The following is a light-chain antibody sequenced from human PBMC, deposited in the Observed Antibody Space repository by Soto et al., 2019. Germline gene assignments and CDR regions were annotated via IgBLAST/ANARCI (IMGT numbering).Light chain of an antibody. CDR2: AAS. V-gene: IGKV1-39*01. J-gene: IGKJ2*01. CDR1: QSISSY. CDR3: QQSYSTPYT. Sequence: GDRVTLTCRASQSISSYLNWYQQKPGKAPKLLIYAASSLQSGVPSSFSGSGSGTDFTLTISSLQPEDFATYYCQQSYSTPYTFGQGTKLEIK.